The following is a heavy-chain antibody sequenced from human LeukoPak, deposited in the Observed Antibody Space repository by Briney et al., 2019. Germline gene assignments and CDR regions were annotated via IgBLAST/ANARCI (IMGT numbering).Heavy chain of an antibody. CDR1: GLTFSSFA. V-gene: IGHV3-30*04. Sequence: PGRSLRLSCAASGLTFSSFAIHWVRQAPGKGLEWVAVISYDESNKYYADSVKGRFTISRDNSKNTLYLQMNSLRAEDTAVYYCARVMAKISKDYFDYWGQGTLVTVSS. CDR2: ISYDESNK. D-gene: IGHD5-24*01. CDR3: ARVMAKISKDYFDY. J-gene: IGHJ4*02.